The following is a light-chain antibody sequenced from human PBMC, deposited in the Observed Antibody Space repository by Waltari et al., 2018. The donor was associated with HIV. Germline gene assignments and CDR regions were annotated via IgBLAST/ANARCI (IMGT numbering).Light chain of an antibody. CDR1: SSNIGAGYA. J-gene: IGLJ3*02. Sequence: QSVLTQPPSMSGAPGQRVTISCTGSSSNIGAGYAVNWYRQLPGTAPTLLIYGDNNRPSGVPDRFSVSTSGTSASLAITGLQAEDEADYYCQSFDSTLRGSMFGGGTKLTVL. CDR2: GDN. CDR3: QSFDSTLRGSM. V-gene: IGLV1-40*01.